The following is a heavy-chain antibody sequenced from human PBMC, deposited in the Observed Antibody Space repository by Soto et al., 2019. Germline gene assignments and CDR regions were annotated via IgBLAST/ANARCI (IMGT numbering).Heavy chain of an antibody. CDR2: INPNSGGT. V-gene: IGHV1-2*02. CDR3: ARGLDYYDSSGYFTTYYFDF. Sequence: XSVKVSCKASGYTFTGYYMHWVRQAPGQGLEWMGWINPNSGGTNYEQKFQGRVTMTRDTSISTAYMELSRLRSDDTAVYYCARGLDYYDSSGYFTTYYFDFWGQGALVTVYS. CDR1: GYTFTGYY. D-gene: IGHD3-22*01. J-gene: IGHJ4*02.